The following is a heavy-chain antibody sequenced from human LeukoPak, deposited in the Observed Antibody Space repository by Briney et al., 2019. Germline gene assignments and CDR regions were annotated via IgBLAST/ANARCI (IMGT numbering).Heavy chain of an antibody. CDR2: ISWNSGSI. V-gene: IGHV3-9*01. J-gene: IGHJ1*01. Sequence: PGGSLRLSCAASGFTFSSYEMNWVRQAPGKGLEWVSGISWNSGSIDYVDSVKGRFTISRDNAKNSLYLQMNSLRAEDTALYYCAKGPSGIAVAGSPKYFQHWGQGTLVTVSS. D-gene: IGHD6-19*01. CDR1: GFTFSSYE. CDR3: AKGPSGIAVAGSPKYFQH.